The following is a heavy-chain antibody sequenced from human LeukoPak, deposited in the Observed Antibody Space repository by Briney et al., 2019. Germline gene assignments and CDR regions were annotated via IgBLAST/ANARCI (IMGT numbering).Heavy chain of an antibody. D-gene: IGHD3-10*01. CDR1: GYTFTSYA. J-gene: IGHJ4*02. V-gene: IGHV1-8*03. Sequence: ASVKVSCKASGYTFTSYAMNWVRQAPGQGLEWMGWMNPNSGNTGYAQKFQGRVTITRNTSISTAYMELSSLRSEDTAVHYCARGYMVRGVIINPFDYWGQGTLVTVSS. CDR3: ARGYMVRGVIINPFDY. CDR2: MNPNSGNT.